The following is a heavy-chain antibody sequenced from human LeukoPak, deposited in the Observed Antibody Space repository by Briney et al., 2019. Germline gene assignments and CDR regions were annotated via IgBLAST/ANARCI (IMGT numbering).Heavy chain of an antibody. CDR2: ISSSGSTI. CDR1: GFTFSDYY. J-gene: IGHJ4*02. D-gene: IGHD2-15*01. Sequence: GGSLRLSCAASGFTFSDYYMSWIRQAPGKGLEWVSYISSSGSTIYYADSVKGRFTISRDNAKNSLYLQMNSLSAEDTAVYYCARGPRYCSGGSCYSGFDYWGQGTLVTVSS. CDR3: ARGPRYCSGGSCYSGFDY. V-gene: IGHV3-11*01.